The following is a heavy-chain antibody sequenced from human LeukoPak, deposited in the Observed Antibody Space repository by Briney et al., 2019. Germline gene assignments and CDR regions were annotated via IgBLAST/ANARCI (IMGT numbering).Heavy chain of an antibody. D-gene: IGHD2-2*01. J-gene: IGHJ4*02. Sequence: ASVKVSCKASGYTSTTSAMNWVRQAPGQGLEWMGWINTNTGNPTYAQGFTGRFVFSLDTSVSTAYLQISSLKAEDTAVYYCARDGSCSSTSCYDFDYWGQGTLVTVSS. CDR3: ARDGSCSSTSCYDFDY. CDR1: GYTSTTSA. CDR2: INTNTGNP. V-gene: IGHV7-4-1*02.